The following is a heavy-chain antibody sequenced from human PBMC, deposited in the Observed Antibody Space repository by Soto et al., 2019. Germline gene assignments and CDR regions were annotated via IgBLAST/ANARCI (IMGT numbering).Heavy chain of an antibody. Sequence: QVQLVQSGAEVKKPGSSVKVSCKASGGTFSSYTISWVRQAPGQGLEWMGRIIPILGIANYAQKFQGRVTITAEKSTSTAYMELSSLRSEDTAVYYCAREGDSSSGMDVWGQGTTVTVSS. J-gene: IGHJ6*02. CDR3: AREGDSSSGMDV. V-gene: IGHV1-69*08. D-gene: IGHD6-13*01. CDR2: IIPILGIA. CDR1: GGTFSSYT.